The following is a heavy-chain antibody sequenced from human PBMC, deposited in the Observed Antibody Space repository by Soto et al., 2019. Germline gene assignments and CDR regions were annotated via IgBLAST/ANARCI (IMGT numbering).Heavy chain of an antibody. J-gene: IGHJ4*02. CDR1: GFTFSSYG. V-gene: IGHV3-33*01. CDR3: ARDHSGCRPHLFDY. Sequence: QVQLVESGGGVVQPGRSLRLSCAASGFTFSSYGMHWVRQAPGKGLEWVAVIWYDGSNKYYADSVKGRFTISRDNSKNTLYVQMNSLRAEDTAVYYCARDHSGCRPHLFDYWGQGTLVTVSS. CDR2: IWYDGSNK. D-gene: IGHD1-26*01.